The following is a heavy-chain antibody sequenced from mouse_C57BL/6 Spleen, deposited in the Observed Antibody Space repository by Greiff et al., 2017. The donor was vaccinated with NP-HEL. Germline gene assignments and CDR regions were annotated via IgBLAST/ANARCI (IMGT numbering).Heavy chain of an antibody. CDR2: INPNNGGT. J-gene: IGHJ4*01. CDR1: GYTFTDYY. Sequence: EVQLQQSGPELVKPGASVKISCKASGYTFTDYYMNWVKQSHGKSLEWIGDINPNNGGTSYNQKFKGKATLTVDKSSSTAYMELRSLTSEDSAVYYCARPLYYRFMDYWGQGTSVTVSS. V-gene: IGHV1-26*01. D-gene: IGHD2-14*01. CDR3: ARPLYYRFMDY.